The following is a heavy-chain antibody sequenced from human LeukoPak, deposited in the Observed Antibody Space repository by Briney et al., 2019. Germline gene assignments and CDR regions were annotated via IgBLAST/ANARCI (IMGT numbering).Heavy chain of an antibody. D-gene: IGHD5-18*01. CDR2: IYYTGST. J-gene: IGHJ4*02. V-gene: IGHV4-59*01. CDR1: GGSIRSYY. CDR3: ARVGAAMVFADY. Sequence: SETLSLTCTVSGGSIRSYYWSWIRQPPGKGLEWIGYIYYTGSTNYNPSLKSRVTISVDTSKNQFSLNLSSVASADTAVYYCARVGAAMVFADYWGQGTLVTVSS.